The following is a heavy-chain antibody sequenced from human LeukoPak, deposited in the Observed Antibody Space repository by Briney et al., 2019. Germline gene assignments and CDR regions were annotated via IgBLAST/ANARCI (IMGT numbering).Heavy chain of an antibody. J-gene: IGHJ5*02. Sequence: QPGGSLRLSCAASAFTFSSYARNWVRQAPGKGLEWVSGISGGGGSTYYADPVKGRFTTSKDTTKNTLYLQMASLRAEDTALYYCAKGSGINHPHWIDPWGQGTLVTVSS. CDR1: AFTFSSYA. V-gene: IGHV3-23*01. CDR2: ISGGGGST. D-gene: IGHD1-14*01. CDR3: AKGSGINHPHWIDP.